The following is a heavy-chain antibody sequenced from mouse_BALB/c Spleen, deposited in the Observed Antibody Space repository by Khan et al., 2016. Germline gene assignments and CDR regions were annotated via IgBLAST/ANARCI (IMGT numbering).Heavy chain of an antibody. CDR3: ARKSTRASY. CDR1: AYTFTSYT. CDR2: INPSSGYT. J-gene: IGHJ2*01. D-gene: IGHD3-1*01. V-gene: IGHV1-4*01. Sequence: VQLQESGAELVKPGASVKMSCKASAYTFTSYTMHWVKQRPGQGLEWIGYINPSSGYTKYNQKFKDKATLTADKSSSTAYMQLSSLTSEDSAVYYCARKSTRASYWGQGTTLTVSS.